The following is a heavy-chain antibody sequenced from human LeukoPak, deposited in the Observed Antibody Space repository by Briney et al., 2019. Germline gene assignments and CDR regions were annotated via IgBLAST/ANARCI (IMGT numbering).Heavy chain of an antibody. V-gene: IGHV1-8*01. CDR3: ARDYYCDTSGHRSGYFDL. J-gene: IGHJ2*01. CDR1: GYTFTSYE. CDR2: ANPGSGNT. D-gene: IGHD2-21*01. Sequence: GASVKVSCKASGYTFTSYEINWVRQATGQGLEWMGRANPGSGNTGYAQKFQGRVTMTRDTSITTAYMELSSLRSEGTAVYYCARDYYCDTSGHRSGYFDLWGRGTLVTVSS.